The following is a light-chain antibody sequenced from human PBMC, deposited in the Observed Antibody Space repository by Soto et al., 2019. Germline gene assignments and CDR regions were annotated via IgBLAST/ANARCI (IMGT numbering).Light chain of an antibody. Sequence: DIQMTQSPSTLSASVGDRVTITCRASESISSWLAWYQQKPGKTPKLLIYKASTLESGAPSRFSGSGSGTEFTLTINSLQPDDFAIYYCQQYKSYETFGQGTRVEIK. J-gene: IGKJ1*01. CDR2: KAS. CDR3: QQYKSYET. V-gene: IGKV1-5*03. CDR1: ESISSW.